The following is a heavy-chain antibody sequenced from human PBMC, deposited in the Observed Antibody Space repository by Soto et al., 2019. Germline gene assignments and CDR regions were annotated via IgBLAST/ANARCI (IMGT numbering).Heavy chain of an antibody. J-gene: IGHJ6*01. CDR2: IIPTFGTA. Sequence: SVEAFCEAPVGTFSSYAISWVRQAPGQGLEWMGGIIPTFGTANYAQKFQGRVPITADESTSTGYMELSGLRSEETAVYSYARVPTVVSPGYYYYYGMDAWRQGTTVTVSS. D-gene: IGHD4-17*01. V-gene: IGHV1-69*13. CDR1: VGTFSSYA. CDR3: ARVPTVVSPGYYYYYGMDA.